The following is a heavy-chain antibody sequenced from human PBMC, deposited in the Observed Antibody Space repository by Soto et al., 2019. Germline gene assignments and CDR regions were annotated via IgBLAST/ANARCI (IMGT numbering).Heavy chain of an antibody. Sequence: GESLKISCKCSGYSFISYWIGWVRQMPGKGLEWMGIIYPGDSDTRYSPSFQGQVTISADKSISTAYLQWSSLKASDTAMYYCARRKGSGSYYGTPYYYYGMDVWGQGTTVTVSS. V-gene: IGHV5-51*01. J-gene: IGHJ6*02. CDR3: ARRKGSGSYYGTPYYYYGMDV. CDR1: GYSFISYW. D-gene: IGHD3-10*01. CDR2: IYPGDSDT.